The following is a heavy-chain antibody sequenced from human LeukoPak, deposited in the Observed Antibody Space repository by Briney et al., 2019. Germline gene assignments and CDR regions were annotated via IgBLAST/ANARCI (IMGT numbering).Heavy chain of an antibody. D-gene: IGHD1-26*01. CDR2: INPNSGGT. Sequence: GASVKVSCKASGYTFTSYGISWVRQAPGQGLEWMGWINPNSGGTNYAQKFQGRVTMTRDTSISTAYMELSRLRSDDTAVYYCARVEVGATVYYYYMDVWGKGTTVTVSS. CDR1: GYTFTSYG. CDR3: ARVEVGATVYYYYMDV. V-gene: IGHV1-2*02. J-gene: IGHJ6*03.